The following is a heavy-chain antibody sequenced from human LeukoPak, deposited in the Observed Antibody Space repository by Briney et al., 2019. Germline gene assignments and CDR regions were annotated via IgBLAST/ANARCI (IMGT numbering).Heavy chain of an antibody. J-gene: IGHJ4*02. CDR3: ARDWCSSTSCYIHIFDC. CDR1: GYTFTGYY. Sequence: ASVKVSCKASGYTFTGYYMHWVRQAPGQGLEWMGWINPNSGGTNYAQKFQGRVTMTRDTSISTAYMELSRLRSDDTAVYYCARDWCSSTSCYIHIFDCWGQGTLVTVSS. CDR2: INPNSGGT. D-gene: IGHD2-2*02. V-gene: IGHV1-2*02.